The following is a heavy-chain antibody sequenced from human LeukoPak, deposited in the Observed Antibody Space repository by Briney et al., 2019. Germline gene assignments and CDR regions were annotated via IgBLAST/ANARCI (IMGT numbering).Heavy chain of an antibody. CDR3: ARDWGDRYQPLGWFDP. Sequence: GASVKVSCKASGGTFSSYAISWVRQAPGQGLEWMGGIIPIFGTANYAQKFQGRVTITADKSTSTAYTELSSLRSEDTAVYYCARDWGDRYQPLGWFDPWGQGTLVTVSS. J-gene: IGHJ5*02. CDR2: IIPIFGTA. CDR1: GGTFSSYA. V-gene: IGHV1-69*06. D-gene: IGHD2-2*01.